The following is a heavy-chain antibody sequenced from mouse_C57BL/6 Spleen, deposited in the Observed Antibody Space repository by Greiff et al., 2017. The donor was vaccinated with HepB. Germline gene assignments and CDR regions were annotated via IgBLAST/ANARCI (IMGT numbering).Heavy chain of an antibody. CDR3: AQVGRTIVTTGGY. Sequence: VQLQQSGPELVKPGASVKISCKASGYAFSSSWMNWVKQRPGKGLEWIGRIYPGDGDTNYNGKFKGKATLTADKSSSTAYMQLSSLTSEDSAVCFWAQVGRTIVTTGGYWGQGTTLTVSS. J-gene: IGHJ2*01. CDR2: IYPGDGDT. V-gene: IGHV1-82*01. CDR1: GYAFSSSW. D-gene: IGHD2-5*01.